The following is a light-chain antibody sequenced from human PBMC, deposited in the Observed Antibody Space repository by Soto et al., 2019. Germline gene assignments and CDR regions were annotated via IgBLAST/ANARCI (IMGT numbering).Light chain of an antibody. CDR1: QSITKIN. CDR2: GTS. J-gene: IGKJ4*01. CDR3: QQYGTLPLT. V-gene: IGKV3-20*01. Sequence: PGQRATLSCRTSQSITKINLAWYQQKPGQSPRLLIYGTSNRATGVPDRFSGSGSGTEFTLTINRLEPEDFVTYYCQQYGTLPLTFGGGTRVEI.